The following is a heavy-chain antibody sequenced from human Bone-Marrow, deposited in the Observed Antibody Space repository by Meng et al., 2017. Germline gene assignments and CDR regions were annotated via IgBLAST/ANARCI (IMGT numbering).Heavy chain of an antibody. CDR3: ARAISGDYYFDY. CDR2: IHSVGSS. J-gene: IGHJ4*02. D-gene: IGHD2-21*02. V-gene: IGHV3-66*02. CDR1: GFTVSSHF. Sequence: GGSLRLSCAASGFTVSSHFMNWVRQAPGKGLEWVSVIHSVGSSNYADSVKGRFSISRDNSKNTIYLQISSLRPEDTAVYYCARAISGDYYFDYWGQGTLVTVSS.